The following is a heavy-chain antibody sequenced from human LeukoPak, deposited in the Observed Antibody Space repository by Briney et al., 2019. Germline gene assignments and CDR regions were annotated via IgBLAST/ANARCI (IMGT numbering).Heavy chain of an antibody. D-gene: IGHD1-26*01. J-gene: IGHJ4*02. Sequence: PGGSLRLSCAASGFTFSSYAMSWVRQAPGKGLEWVSAISGSGGSTYYADSVKGRFTISRDNSKNTLYMQMNRLRAEDTAVYYCASSLFSILAATDDYWGQGTLVTVSS. CDR3: ASSLFSILAATDDY. V-gene: IGHV3-23*01. CDR2: ISGSGGST. CDR1: GFTFSSYA.